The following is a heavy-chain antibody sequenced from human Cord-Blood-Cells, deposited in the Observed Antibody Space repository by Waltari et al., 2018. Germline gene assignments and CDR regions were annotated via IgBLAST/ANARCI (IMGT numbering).Heavy chain of an antibody. CDR3: ARARCGGDCYSGYYYYYMDV. D-gene: IGHD2-21*01. V-gene: IGHV5-51*01. J-gene: IGHJ6*03. CDR1: GYSFTSYW. CDR2: IYPGDSDT. Sequence: EVQLVQSGAEVKKPGESLTISCKGSGYSFTSYWIGWVRHMPGKGLEWMGIIYPGDSDTRYSPSFQGQVTISADKSISTAYLQWSSLKASDTTMYYCARARCGGDCYSGYYYYYMDVWGKGTTVTVSS.